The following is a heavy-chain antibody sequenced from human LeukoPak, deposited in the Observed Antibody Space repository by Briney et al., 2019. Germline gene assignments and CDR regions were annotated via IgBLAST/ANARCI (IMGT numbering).Heavy chain of an antibody. Sequence: ASVKVSCKASGYTFTSYGISWVRQAPGQGLEWMGWISAYNGNTNYAQKLWGRVTMTTDTSTSTAYMELRSLRSDDTAVYYCARDRIAVAGTNYYYGMDVWGKGTTVTVSS. CDR3: ARDRIAVAGTNYYYGMDV. J-gene: IGHJ6*04. D-gene: IGHD6-19*01. CDR2: ISAYNGNT. V-gene: IGHV1-18*01. CDR1: GYTFTSYG.